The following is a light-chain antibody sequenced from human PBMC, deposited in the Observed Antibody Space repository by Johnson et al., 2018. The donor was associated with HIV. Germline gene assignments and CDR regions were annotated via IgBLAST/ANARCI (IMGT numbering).Light chain of an antibody. CDR1: SSNIGNNY. Sequence: QSVLTQPPSVSAAPGQKVTLSCSGSSSNIGNNYVSWYQQLPGTAPKLLIYQNTWRPSWIPDRFSGSTSGASATLAITGLQTGDEADYYCGTWDNSLKAEVFGTGTKVTVL. V-gene: IGLV1-51*02. CDR3: GTWDNSLKAEV. CDR2: QNT. J-gene: IGLJ1*01.